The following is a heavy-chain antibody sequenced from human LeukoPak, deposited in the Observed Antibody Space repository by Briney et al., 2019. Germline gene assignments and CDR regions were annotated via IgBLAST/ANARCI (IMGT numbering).Heavy chain of an antibody. V-gene: IGHV3-30*18. CDR2: ISYDGSNK. CDR1: GFTFSSYG. Sequence: GGSLRLSCAASGFTFSSYGMHWVRQAPGKGLEWVAVISYDGSNKYYADSVKGRFTISRDNSKNTLYLQMNSLRAEDTAVYYCAKDAQLGISAFDNWGQGTMVTVSS. D-gene: IGHD7-27*01. CDR3: AKDAQLGISAFDN. J-gene: IGHJ3*02.